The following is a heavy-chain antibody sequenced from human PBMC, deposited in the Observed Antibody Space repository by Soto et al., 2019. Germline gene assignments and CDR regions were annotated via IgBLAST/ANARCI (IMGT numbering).Heavy chain of an antibody. D-gene: IGHD2-2*01. CDR2: ISSYNGNT. V-gene: IGHV1-18*04. J-gene: IGHJ5*02. Sequence: GASVKVSCKASGYIFTSYGISWVRQAPGQGLEWMGWISSYNGNTKYAQEVQGRVTMTTDTSTSTTYMELRSLRSDDTAVYYCARGPRYCSITTCFSGVPWFDPWGQGTLVTVSS. CDR3: ARGPRYCSITTCFSGVPWFDP. CDR1: GYIFTSYG.